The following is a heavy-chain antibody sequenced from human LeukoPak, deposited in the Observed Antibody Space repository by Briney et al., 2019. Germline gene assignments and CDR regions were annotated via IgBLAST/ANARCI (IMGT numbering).Heavy chain of an antibody. Sequence: SETLSLTCAVYGGSFSGYYWSWIRQPPGKGLEWIGEINHSGSTNYNPSLKSRVTISVDTSKNQFSLKLSSVTAADTAVYYCARGSVLRYFDWSTPHYFDYWGQGTLVTVSS. CDR1: GGSFSGYY. CDR3: ARGSVLRYFDWSTPHYFDY. CDR2: INHSGST. D-gene: IGHD3-9*01. V-gene: IGHV4-34*01. J-gene: IGHJ4*02.